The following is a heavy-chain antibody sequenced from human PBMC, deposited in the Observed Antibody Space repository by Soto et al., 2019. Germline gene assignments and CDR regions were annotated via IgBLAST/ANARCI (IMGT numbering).Heavy chain of an antibody. CDR2: IFYSGNT. D-gene: IGHD6-6*01. CDR3: ARSHIVPRLLMYPYDY. V-gene: IGHV4-39*01. Sequence: PSETLSLTCTVSGGSISISSHYWCWVRQPPGKGLEWIGSIFYSGNTYDNPSLKSRVTISVDTSKNQFSLRLSSVTAADTAVYYCARSHIVPRLLMYPYDYWGQGTLVTVSS. CDR1: GGSISISSHY. J-gene: IGHJ4*02.